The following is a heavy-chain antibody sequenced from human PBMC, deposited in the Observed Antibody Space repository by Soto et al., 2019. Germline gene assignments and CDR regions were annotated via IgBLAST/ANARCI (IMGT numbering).Heavy chain of an antibody. D-gene: IGHD2-15*01. CDR3: AKDQGSGLPADYFDY. V-gene: IGHV3-30*18. CDR1: GFTFSSYG. Sequence: VQLVESGGGVVQPGRSLRLSCAASGFTFSSYGMHWVRQAPGKGLEWVAVISYDGSNKYYADSVKGRFTISRDNSKNTLYLQMNSLRAEDTAVYYCAKDQGSGLPADYFDYWGQGTLVTVSS. CDR2: ISYDGSNK. J-gene: IGHJ4*02.